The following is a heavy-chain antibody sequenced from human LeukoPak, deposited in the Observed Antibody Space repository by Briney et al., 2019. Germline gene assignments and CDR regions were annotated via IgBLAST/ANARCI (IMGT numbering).Heavy chain of an antibody. Sequence: GGSLRLSCAASGFTFSSYAMSWVRQAPGKGLEWVSAISGSGGSTYYAASVRGRFTISRDTSRSTLYLQMNSLRAEDAAVYYCAKAPVTSCRGAFCYPFDYWGQGTLVTVSS. CDR1: GFTFSSYA. V-gene: IGHV3-23*01. D-gene: IGHD2-15*01. CDR3: AKAPVTSCRGAFCYPFDY. J-gene: IGHJ4*02. CDR2: ISGSGGST.